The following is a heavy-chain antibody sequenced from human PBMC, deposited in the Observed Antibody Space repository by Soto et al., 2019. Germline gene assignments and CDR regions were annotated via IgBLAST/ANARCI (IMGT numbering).Heavy chain of an antibody. CDR2: IGTAGDT. J-gene: IGHJ6*02. CDR3: ARNPFSSGWTGGAYGMDV. CDR1: GFTFSSYD. Sequence: EVQLVESGGGLVQPGGSLRLSCAASGFTFSSYDMHWVRQATGKGLEWVSAIGTAGDTYYPGSVKGRFTITRENAKNSLYLQMNRLRAGDTAVYYCARNPFSSGWTGGAYGMDVWGPGTTVTVSS. D-gene: IGHD6-19*01. V-gene: IGHV3-13*01.